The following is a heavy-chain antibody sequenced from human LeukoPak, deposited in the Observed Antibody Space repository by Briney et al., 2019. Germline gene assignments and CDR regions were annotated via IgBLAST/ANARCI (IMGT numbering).Heavy chain of an antibody. CDR1: GYTFTSYG. CDR2: ISAYNGNT. V-gene: IGHV1-18*01. J-gene: IGHJ4*02. CDR3: ARDPLPYDFWSGPPDY. D-gene: IGHD3-3*01. Sequence: ASVKVSCKASGYTFTSYGISWVRQAPGQGLEWMGWISAYNGNTNYAQKLQGRVTMTTDTSTSTAYMELRSLRSDDTAVYYCARDPLPYDFWSGPPDYWGQGTLVTVSS.